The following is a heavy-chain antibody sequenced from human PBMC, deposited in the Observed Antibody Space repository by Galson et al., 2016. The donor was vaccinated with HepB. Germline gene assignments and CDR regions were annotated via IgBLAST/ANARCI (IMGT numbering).Heavy chain of an antibody. J-gene: IGHJ6*02. CDR2: ISSRSSYI. CDR1: GFTFTTYS. D-gene: IGHD5-24*01. Sequence: SLRLSCAVSGFTFTTYSMSWVRQVPGKGLEWVSSISSRSSYIYYADSVKGRFTISRDNAMNSLYLEINSLRAEDTALYYCARLGAGAMPTNYEREYYYGMDFGGQGTTVTVSS. V-gene: IGHV3-21*06. CDR3: ARLGAGAMPTNYEREYYYGMDF.